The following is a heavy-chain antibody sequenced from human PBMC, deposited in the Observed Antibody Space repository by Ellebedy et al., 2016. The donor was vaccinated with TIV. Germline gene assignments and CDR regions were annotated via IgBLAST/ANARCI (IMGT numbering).Heavy chain of an antibody. CDR1: GFTVSSNY. CDR3: ARDSVVPAAMRGVFDY. D-gene: IGHD2-2*01. V-gene: IGHV3-66*03. J-gene: IGHJ4*02. CDR2: IYSCGST. Sequence: GESLKISXAASGFTVSSNYMSWVRQAPGKGLEWVSVIYSCGSTYYADSVKGRFTISRDNSKNSLYLQMNSLRAEDTAVYYCARDSVVPAAMRGVFDYWGQGTLVTVSS.